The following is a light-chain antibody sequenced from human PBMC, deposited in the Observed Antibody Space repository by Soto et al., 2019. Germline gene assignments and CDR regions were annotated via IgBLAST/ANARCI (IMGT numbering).Light chain of an antibody. CDR2: LGS. CDR1: QILLHSNGYNY. CDR3: IQALQTLP. Sequence: GRRQSQLSEPVTPGEPASISCRSSQILLHSNGYNYVDWYLQKPVQSPQLLIYLGSNRASGVPDRFSGSGSGTDFTLKISRVEAEDVGVYYCIQALQTLPFGQGTLPAI. J-gene: IGKJ5*01. V-gene: IGKV2-28*01.